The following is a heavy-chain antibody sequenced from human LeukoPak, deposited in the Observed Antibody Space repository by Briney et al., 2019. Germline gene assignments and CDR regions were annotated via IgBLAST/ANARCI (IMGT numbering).Heavy chain of an antibody. CDR2: LSGSGGST. CDR3: AKAMRHYGDYELFDY. Sequence: GGSLRLSCAASGFTFSSYAMSWVRQAPGKGLEWVSALSGSGGSTYYADSVKGRFTISRDNSKNTLYLQMNSLRAEDTAVYYCAKAMRHYGDYELFDYRGQGTLVTVSS. V-gene: IGHV3-23*01. J-gene: IGHJ4*02. CDR1: GFTFSSYA. D-gene: IGHD4-17*01.